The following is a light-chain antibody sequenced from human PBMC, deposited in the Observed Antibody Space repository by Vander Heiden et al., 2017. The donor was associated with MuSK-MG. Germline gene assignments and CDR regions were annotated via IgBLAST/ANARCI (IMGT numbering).Light chain of an antibody. CDR3: GGWDDSMNALV. V-gene: IGLV1-36*01. J-gene: IGLJ2*01. CDR2: YDV. Sequence: SLLPLPPSPAEAPSHSVTISCSGSSCNIGSNAVDWYQQLPGKEPNLLIYYDVLLPPAVADRFSGCKSGTTASLVISRVQPEEEADDYCGGWDDSMNALVFGGGTKLTVL. CDR1: SCNIGSNA.